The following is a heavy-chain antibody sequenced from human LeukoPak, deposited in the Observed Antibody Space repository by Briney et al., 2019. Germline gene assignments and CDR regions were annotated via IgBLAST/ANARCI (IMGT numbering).Heavy chain of an antibody. CDR1: GFSVTSKY. CDR3: ARGGVVVALGSYGMDV. Sequence: GGSLRLSCAASGFSVTSKYMNWVRQAPGKGLEWVSVIYIDGNTYYADSVKGRFTISRDNSKNTLYLQMNTLRAEDTAVYYCARGGVVVALGSYGMDVWGQGTTVTVSS. CDR2: IYIDGNT. D-gene: IGHD2-15*01. J-gene: IGHJ6*02. V-gene: IGHV3-53*01.